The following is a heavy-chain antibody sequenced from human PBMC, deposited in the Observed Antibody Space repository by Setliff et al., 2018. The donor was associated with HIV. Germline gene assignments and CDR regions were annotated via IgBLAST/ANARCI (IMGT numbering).Heavy chain of an antibody. Sequence: PGGSLRLSCAANGFSFSSYAMSWVRQAPGKGLECVAVISGSGGDTYYADSVKGRFVISREKSKSTLYLQMNSLKSDDTAVYYCTTENHSYCGRGTLVTVSS. V-gene: IGHV3-23*01. D-gene: IGHD4-4*01. CDR3: TTENHSY. CDR2: ISGSGGDT. J-gene: IGHJ4*02. CDR1: GFSFSSYA.